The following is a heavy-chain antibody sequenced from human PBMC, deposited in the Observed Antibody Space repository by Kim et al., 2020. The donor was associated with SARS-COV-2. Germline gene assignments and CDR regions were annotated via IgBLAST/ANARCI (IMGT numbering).Heavy chain of an antibody. D-gene: IGHD1-1*01. Sequence: GGSLRLSCAASGFTFRDYYMRWVRQAPGKGPEWVSFISSSGSNIYYADSVKGRFTISRDNSKNSLYLQRNSLRAEDTAVYYCATDLGYRRNDRYFYRRG. J-gene: IGHJ1*01. CDR1: GFTFRDYY. V-gene: IGHV3-11*01. CDR3: ATDLGYRRNDRYFYR. CDR2: ISSSGSNI.